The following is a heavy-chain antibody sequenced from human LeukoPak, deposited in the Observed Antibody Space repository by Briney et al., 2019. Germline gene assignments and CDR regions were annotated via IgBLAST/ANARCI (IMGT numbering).Heavy chain of an antibody. CDR3: ARDLYYFGSGSYVPGLPDY. J-gene: IGHJ4*02. CDR1: GFXFSSYE. D-gene: IGHD3-10*01. V-gene: IGHV3-48*03. CDR2: ICSRGSYI. Sequence: PGGSLRLSCVVSGFXFSSYEINWVRQAPGMGLEWVSYICSRGSYIYYAESVKGRFTITRDNAKNSLYLQMNRLRAEDTAVYYCARDLYYFGSGSYVPGLPDYWGQGTLVTVSS.